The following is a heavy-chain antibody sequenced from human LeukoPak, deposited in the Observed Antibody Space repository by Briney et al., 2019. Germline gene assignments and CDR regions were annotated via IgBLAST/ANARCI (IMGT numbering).Heavy chain of an antibody. D-gene: IGHD3-10*01. CDR2: ISYDGSNK. J-gene: IGHJ4*02. CDR1: GFTFSSYA. CDR3: AREGYYYGSGSYSAFDY. V-gene: IGHV3-30-3*01. Sequence: GGSLRLSCAASGFTFSSYAMHWVRQAPGKGLEWVAVISYDGSNKYYADSVKGRFTISRDNSKNTLYLQMNSLRAEDTAVYYCAREGYYYGSGSYSAFDYWGQGTLVTVSS.